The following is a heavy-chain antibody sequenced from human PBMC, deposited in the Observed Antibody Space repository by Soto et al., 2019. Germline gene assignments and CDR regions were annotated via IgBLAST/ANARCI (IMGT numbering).Heavy chain of an antibody. CDR1: GFTFSTYW. Sequence: EVQLAESGGGLVQRGGSLRLSCAASGFTFSTYWMSWVRQAPGKGLEWVANIKQDGIEKYYVGSVKGRFTISRDNAKNLLYLQMNSLRAEDAAVYYCARDKIGGGDYYMDVWGTGTTVTVSS. V-gene: IGHV3-7*01. CDR3: ARDKIGGGDYYMDV. D-gene: IGHD3-10*01. J-gene: IGHJ6*03. CDR2: IKQDGIEK.